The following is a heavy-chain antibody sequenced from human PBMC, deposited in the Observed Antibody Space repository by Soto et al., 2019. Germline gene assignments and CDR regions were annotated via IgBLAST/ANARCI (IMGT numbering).Heavy chain of an antibody. Sequence: SCAASGFTFTRYTMNWVRQAPGQRLEWMGWINPDNGNTKSSQKFQDRVIITRDTSASTAYMDLSSLRSEDTAVYYCARGIATGQLDPWGQGTLVTVSS. D-gene: IGHD2-15*01. J-gene: IGHJ5*02. CDR2: INPDNGNT. V-gene: IGHV1-3*01. CDR1: GFTFTRYT. CDR3: ARGIATGQLDP.